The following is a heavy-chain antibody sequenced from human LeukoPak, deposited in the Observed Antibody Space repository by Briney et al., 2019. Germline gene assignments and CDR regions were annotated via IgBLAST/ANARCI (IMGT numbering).Heavy chain of an antibody. CDR1: GGSISSYY. D-gene: IGHD3-10*01. CDR3: ARSDYGSANYNWSLDD. Sequence: SETLSLTCTVSGGSISSYYWRWIRQPPGKGLEWIAESHHSGRANYNPSLKSRVAVSIDTSKNHFSLRLSSVTAADTAMYYCARSDYGSANYNWSLDDWGQGTLVTVSS. CDR2: SHHSGRA. V-gene: IGHV4-59*12. J-gene: IGHJ4*02.